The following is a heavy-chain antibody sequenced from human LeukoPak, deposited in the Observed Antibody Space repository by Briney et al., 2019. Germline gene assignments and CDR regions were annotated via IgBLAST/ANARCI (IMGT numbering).Heavy chain of an antibody. V-gene: IGHV4-61*01. J-gene: IGHJ4*02. CDR1: GGTVSSGSYY. D-gene: IGHD3-10*01. CDR2: IYYSGST. CDR3: ARAIWFGELGEIDY. Sequence: PSETLSLTCTVSGGTVSSGSYYWSWIRQPPGKGLEWIGYIYYSGSTNYNPSLKSRVTISVDTSKNQFSLKLSSVTAADTAVYYCARAIWFGELGEIDYWGQGTLVTVSS.